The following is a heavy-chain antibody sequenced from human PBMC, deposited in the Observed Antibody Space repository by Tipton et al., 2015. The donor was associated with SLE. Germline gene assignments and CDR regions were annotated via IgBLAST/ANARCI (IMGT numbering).Heavy chain of an antibody. V-gene: IGHV4-39*07. J-gene: IGHJ1*01. Sequence: TLSLTCTVSGGSISSYSYYWGWIRQPPGKGLEWIGSMYYSGSTYYNPSLKSRVTISVDTSKNQFSLKLSSVTAADTAVYYCVPSSSWPEYFQHWGQGTLVTVSS. CDR2: MYYSGST. D-gene: IGHD6-13*01. CDR1: GGSISSYSYY. CDR3: VPSSSWPEYFQH.